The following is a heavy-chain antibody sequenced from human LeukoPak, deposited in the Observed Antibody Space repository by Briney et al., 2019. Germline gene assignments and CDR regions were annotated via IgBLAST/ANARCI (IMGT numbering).Heavy chain of an antibody. D-gene: IGHD2-2*01. V-gene: IGHV4-34*01. CDR3: ARDQGGL. CDR2: ITYSGST. J-gene: IGHJ4*02. CDR1: VVSFSDYS. Sequence: PWETLSLTCAVYVVSFSDYSWSWIRQSPGKGLEWIGEITYSGSTNYNPSLKSRLTISIDTSKTQCSLKVTSLTAADTAVYYCARDQGGLWGQGTLVTVSS.